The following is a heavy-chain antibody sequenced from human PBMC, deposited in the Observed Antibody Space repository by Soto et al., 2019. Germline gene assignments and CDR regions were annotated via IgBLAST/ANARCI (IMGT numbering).Heavy chain of an antibody. D-gene: IGHD5-18*01. V-gene: IGHV3-33*01. CDR2: IWYDGSNK. CDR3: ARHQGRGYSYGSVY. CDR1: GFPFSTYG. Sequence: QVQLVEAGGGVVQPGRSLRLSCAASGFPFSTYGMQWVRQAPGKGLEWVAVIWYDGSNKYYADSVKGRFTISRDNSKYALYMQKNSLRAEDMAVYYCARHQGRGYSYGSVYWGQGTPVTVSS. J-gene: IGHJ4*02.